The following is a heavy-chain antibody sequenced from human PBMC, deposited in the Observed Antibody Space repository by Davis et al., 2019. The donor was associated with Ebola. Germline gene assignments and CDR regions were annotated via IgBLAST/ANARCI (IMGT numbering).Heavy chain of an antibody. J-gene: IGHJ4*02. Sequence: PSETLSLTCTVSGGSISIGGYYWTWIRQQPGKGLEWIGYIFYSGTTYYNPSLESRVTISVDTSKNQFSLELGSVTAADTAVYYCARAYSSSSWSDYWGQGTLVTVSS. CDR1: GGSISIGGYY. CDR2: IFYSGTT. V-gene: IGHV4-31*02. CDR3: ARAYSSSSWSDY. D-gene: IGHD6-6*01.